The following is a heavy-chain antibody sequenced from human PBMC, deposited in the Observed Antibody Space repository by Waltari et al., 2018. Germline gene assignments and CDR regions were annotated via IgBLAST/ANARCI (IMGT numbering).Heavy chain of an antibody. D-gene: IGHD2-21*02. Sequence: EVQLVESGGGLVQPGGSLRLSCSGSGFTFSNSWMSGVRQAPGKGLEWVASIKQDGGGKYYVDSMKGRFTISRDNDNNSLFLQMDSLRVEDTAVYYCARGVTTVECWGQGALVTVSS. CDR1: GFTFSNSW. V-gene: IGHV3-7*04. CDR2: IKQDGGGK. J-gene: IGHJ4*02. CDR3: ARGVTTVEC.